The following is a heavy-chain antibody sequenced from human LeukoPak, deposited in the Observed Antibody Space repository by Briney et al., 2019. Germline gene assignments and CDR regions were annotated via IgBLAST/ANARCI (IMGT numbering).Heavy chain of an antibody. D-gene: IGHD1-26*01. CDR1: GFTFGIYA. J-gene: IGHJ5*02. CDR2: ISARDGST. V-gene: IGHV3-23*01. Sequence: PGGSLRLSCAASGFTFGIYAMSWVRQAPGQGLDWVSAISARDGSTYYADSVKGRFTISRDNSKNTLYLQMNSLRAEDTALYYCARDSGSHAWGQGTLVTVSS. CDR3: ARDSGSHA.